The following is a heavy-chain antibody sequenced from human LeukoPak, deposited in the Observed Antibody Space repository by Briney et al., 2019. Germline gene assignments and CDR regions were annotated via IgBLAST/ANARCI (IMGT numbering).Heavy chain of an antibody. CDR3: ATVVGGYYPPVDGLDI. CDR1: GFTFSSCW. Sequence: GGSLRLSCAASGFTFSSCWMHWVRQAPGKGLLWVSRINRDGSDSSYADSVKGRFTISRVNAKNTLYLQMYSLRAEDTAVYYCATVVGGYYPPVDGLDIWGQGTMVTVSS. CDR2: INRDGSDS. V-gene: IGHV3-74*01. J-gene: IGHJ3*02. D-gene: IGHD6-25*01.